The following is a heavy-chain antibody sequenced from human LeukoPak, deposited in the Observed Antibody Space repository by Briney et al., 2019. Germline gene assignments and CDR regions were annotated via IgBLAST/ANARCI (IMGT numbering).Heavy chain of an antibody. CDR3: ARGAPGYSSGWNIFDY. J-gene: IGHJ4*02. CDR1: GHSFTDYY. CDR2: INPNNGGT. Sequence: SVKLSCKTSGHSFTDYYMHWGRQAPGQGLEWMGGINPNNGGTNYAQKFQGRVTMTRATSISTAYMELSRLRSDATAVYSCARGAPGYSSGWNIFDYWGQGTLVTVSS. V-gene: IGHV1-2*02. D-gene: IGHD6-19*01.